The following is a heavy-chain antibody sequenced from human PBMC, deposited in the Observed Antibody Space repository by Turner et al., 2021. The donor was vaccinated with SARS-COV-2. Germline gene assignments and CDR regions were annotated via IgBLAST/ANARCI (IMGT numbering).Heavy chain of an antibody. Sequence: QVQLVESGGGVVQPGRSLRLSWGATGFTFSSYGRHWVRQAPGKGLEWVAVISYDGSNKYYVDSVKGRFTISRDNSKNTLYLQMNSLRAEDTAVYYCAKMMFGGWSGFDYWGQGTLVTVSS. J-gene: IGHJ4*02. CDR2: ISYDGSNK. CDR1: GFTFSSYG. CDR3: AKMMFGGWSGFDY. V-gene: IGHV3-30*18. D-gene: IGHD3-10*02.